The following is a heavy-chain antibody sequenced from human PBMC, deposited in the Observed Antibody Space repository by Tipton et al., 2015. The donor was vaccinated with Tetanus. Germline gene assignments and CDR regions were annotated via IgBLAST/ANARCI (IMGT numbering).Heavy chain of an antibody. CDR3: ARRQTYCTNGFCPFEN. CDR1: GGSISSTDYY. V-gene: IGHV4-30-4*01. D-gene: IGHD2-8*01. J-gene: IGHJ4*02. CDR2: MYHSGQA. Sequence: TLPLTCSVSGGSISSTDYYWSWIRQPPGKGLEWIGYMYHSGQAYYNSSLKSRVVILVDTSKNQFSLKLSSVTAADTAVYYCARRQTYCTNGFCPFENWGQGTLVTVSS.